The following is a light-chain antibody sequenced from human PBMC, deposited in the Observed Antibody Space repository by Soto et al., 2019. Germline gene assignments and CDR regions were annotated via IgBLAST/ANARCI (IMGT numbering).Light chain of an antibody. Sequence: DIVVTQTPDSLAVSLGERATIDCKSSQSILFSSNNKNSLAWYQPKPRQPPRLLLSWASTRESWVPDRICGSGYLTDFTVTISSLQQEDVAVSYWHQNYGASAFGQGTRVEVK. CDR1: QSILFSSNNKNS. CDR3: HQNYGASA. CDR2: WAS. J-gene: IGKJ1*01. V-gene: IGKV4-1*01.